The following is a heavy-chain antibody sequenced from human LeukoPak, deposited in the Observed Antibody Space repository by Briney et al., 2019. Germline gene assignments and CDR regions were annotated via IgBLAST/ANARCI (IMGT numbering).Heavy chain of an antibody. CDR1: GYTFISYG. V-gene: IGHV1-18*01. J-gene: IGHJ5*02. D-gene: IGHD4-11*01. CDR2: ISAYNGNT. Sequence: ASVKVSCKASGYTFISYGIDWVRQAPGQGLEWMGWISAYNGNTNYAQKLQGRVTMTTDTSTTTAYMELRSLRSDDTAVYYCARAINDYSNYEVLTDNWFDPWGQGTLVTVSS. CDR3: ARAINDYSNYEVLTDNWFDP.